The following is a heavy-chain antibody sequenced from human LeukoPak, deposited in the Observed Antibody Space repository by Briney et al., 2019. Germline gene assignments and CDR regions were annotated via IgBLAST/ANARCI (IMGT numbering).Heavy chain of an antibody. D-gene: IGHD6-19*01. Sequence: PSETLSLTCTVSGGSISSYYWSWIRQPPGKGLEWIGYIYYSGSTNYNPSLKSRVTISVDTSKNQFSLKLSSVTAADTAVYYCARYEAVGYSSGWSLSYFDYWGQGTLVTVSS. CDR2: IYYSGST. V-gene: IGHV4-59*08. J-gene: IGHJ4*02. CDR1: GGSISSYY. CDR3: ARYEAVGYSSGWSLSYFDY.